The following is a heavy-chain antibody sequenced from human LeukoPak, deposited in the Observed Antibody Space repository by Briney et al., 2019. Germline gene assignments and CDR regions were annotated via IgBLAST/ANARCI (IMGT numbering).Heavy chain of an antibody. CDR1: GGSFSGYY. V-gene: IGHV4-34*01. CDR2: INHSGST. Sequence: SETLSLTCAVYGGSFSGYYWSWIRQPPGKWLEWIGEINHSGSTNYNPSLKSRVTISVDTSKNQFSLKLSSVTAADTAVYYCARGLYPDDYGDYSFDPWGQGTLVTVSS. CDR3: ARGLYPDDYGDYSFDP. J-gene: IGHJ5*02. D-gene: IGHD4-17*01.